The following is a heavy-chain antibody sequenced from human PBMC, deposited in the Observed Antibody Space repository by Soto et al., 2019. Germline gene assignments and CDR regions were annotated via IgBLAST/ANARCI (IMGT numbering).Heavy chain of an antibody. CDR2: ISGSGFKK. Sequence: GGSLRLSCAASGFTFSSYSMSWVRQAPGKGLEWISSISGSGFKKYYADSVKGRFTISRDNSKSTVYLELNNLSAEDTAVYHCAKNQGVELVPLATVDWFDPWGQGSVVTVSS. J-gene: IGHJ5*02. CDR3: AKNQGVELVPLATVDWFDP. V-gene: IGHV3-23*01. D-gene: IGHD1-26*01. CDR1: GFTFSSYS.